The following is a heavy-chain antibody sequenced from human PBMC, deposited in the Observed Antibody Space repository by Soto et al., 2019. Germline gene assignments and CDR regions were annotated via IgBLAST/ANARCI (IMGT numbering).Heavy chain of an antibody. V-gene: IGHV3-23*01. CDR2: ISGSGGST. D-gene: IGHD3-10*01. CDR3: AKTSGRFGHDALDI. J-gene: IGHJ3*02. Sequence: VGSLRLCCGASWFTCGGHGVRWVRQAPGKGLEWVSAISGSGGSTYYADSVKGRFTISRDNSKNTLYLQMNSLRAEDTAVYYCAKTSGRFGHDALDIWGEGTMVTVSS. CDR1: WFTCGGHG.